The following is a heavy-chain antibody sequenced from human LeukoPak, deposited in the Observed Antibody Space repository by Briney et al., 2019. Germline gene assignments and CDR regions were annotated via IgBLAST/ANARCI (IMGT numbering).Heavy chain of an antibody. CDR1: GGSISSGGYY. J-gene: IGHJ3*02. CDR2: IYYSGST. V-gene: IGHV4-31*03. CDR3: ASRPGYYYDSSGYQGRGAFDI. Sequence: SQTLSLTCTVSGGSISSGGYYWGWIRQHPGKGLEWIGYIYYSGSTYYNPSLKSRVTISVDTSKNQFSLKLSSVTAADTAVYYCASRPGYYYDSSGYQGRGAFDIWGQGTMVTVSS. D-gene: IGHD3-22*01.